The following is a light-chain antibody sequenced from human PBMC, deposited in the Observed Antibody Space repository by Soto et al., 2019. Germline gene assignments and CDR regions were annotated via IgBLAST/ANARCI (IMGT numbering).Light chain of an antibody. CDR1: TSNIGAGYD. CDR2: GNN. Sequence: QSVLTQPPSVSGAPGQRVTLSCTGSTSNIGAGYDVHWYQQLPGTAPKLLIYGNNNRPSGVPDRFSGSKSGTSASLAITGLQAEDEADYYCQSYDNILSGWVFGGGTKLTVL. CDR3: QSYDNILSGWV. V-gene: IGLV1-40*01. J-gene: IGLJ3*02.